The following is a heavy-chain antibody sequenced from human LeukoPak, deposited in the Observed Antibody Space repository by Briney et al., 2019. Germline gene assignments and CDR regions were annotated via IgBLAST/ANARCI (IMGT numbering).Heavy chain of an antibody. CDR3: ANRVPAAGKWYYFDY. CDR1: GFTFSSFA. J-gene: IGHJ4*02. D-gene: IGHD6-13*01. Sequence: PGGSLRLSCAASGFTFSSFAMSWVRQAPGKGLEWVSVISDSGGYTYYADSVRGRFTISRDNSKNTLYLQVNSLRAEDTAVYYCANRVPAAGKWYYFDYWGQGTLVTVSS. CDR2: ISDSGGYT. V-gene: IGHV3-23*01.